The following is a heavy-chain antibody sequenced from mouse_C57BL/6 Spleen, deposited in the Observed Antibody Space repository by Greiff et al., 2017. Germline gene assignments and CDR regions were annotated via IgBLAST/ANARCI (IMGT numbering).Heavy chain of an antibody. J-gene: IGHJ4*01. CDR1: GYTFTSYG. V-gene: IGHV1-81*01. D-gene: IGHD3-3*01. CDR3: ASGGRDYAMDY. Sequence: VKLQESGAELARPGASVKLSCKASGYTFTSYGISWVKQRTGQGLEWIGEIYPRSGNNYYNEKFKGKATLTADKSSSTAYMELRSLTSEDSAVYFCASGGRDYAMDYWGQGTSVTVSS. CDR2: IYPRSGNN.